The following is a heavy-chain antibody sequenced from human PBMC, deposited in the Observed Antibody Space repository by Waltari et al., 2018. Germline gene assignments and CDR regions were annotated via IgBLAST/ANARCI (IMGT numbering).Heavy chain of an antibody. CDR3: VKYSGSYPYYCDY. Sequence: QVQLVQSGAEVKKPGASMKVSCKASGYTFTDYYMHWVRQAPGQGLEWMGWIKPNNGGTNYAQRFHGRVTMTRDPSISTAYMELSRLRSDDTAVYYCVKYSGSYPYYCDYWGQGTLVTVSS. D-gene: IGHD1-26*01. V-gene: IGHV1-2*02. CDR1: GYTFTDYY. CDR2: IKPNNGGT. J-gene: IGHJ4*02.